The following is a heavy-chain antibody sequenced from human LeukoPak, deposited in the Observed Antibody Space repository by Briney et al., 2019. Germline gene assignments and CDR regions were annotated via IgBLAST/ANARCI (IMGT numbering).Heavy chain of an antibody. D-gene: IGHD1-26*01. CDR3: ARAAYSGNYQVDY. CDR1: GFTFSNYN. Sequence: PGGSLRLSCAASGFTFSNYNMNWVRQAPGRGPEWVSSISSGGSHIYYGDSVKGRFTISRDNAKNSLYLQMNSLRAEDTAVYYCARAAYSGNYQVDYWGQGTLVTVSS. V-gene: IGHV3-21*06. CDR2: ISSGGSHI. J-gene: IGHJ4*02.